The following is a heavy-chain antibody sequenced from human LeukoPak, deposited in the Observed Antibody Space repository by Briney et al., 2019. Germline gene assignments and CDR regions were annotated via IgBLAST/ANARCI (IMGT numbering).Heavy chain of an antibody. Sequence: PGGSLRLSCAASGFTFSTYGMHWVRQAPGKGLEWVAYIQYDGSNQQYADSVKGRFIISRDNAKSTLYLQMNSLRPEDTAVYYCATGFFYYYYMDVWGKGTTVTISS. J-gene: IGHJ6*03. D-gene: IGHD1-14*01. CDR2: IQYDGSNQ. CDR3: ATGFFYYYYMDV. CDR1: GFTFSTYG. V-gene: IGHV3-30*02.